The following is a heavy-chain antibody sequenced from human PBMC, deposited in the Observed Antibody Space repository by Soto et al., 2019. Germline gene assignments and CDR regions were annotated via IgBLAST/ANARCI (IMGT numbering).Heavy chain of an antibody. CDR3: ARVTRGSGDWFDP. CDR1: SETFASYD. J-gene: IGHJ5*02. D-gene: IGHD6-19*01. V-gene: IGHV1-18*01. Sequence: GAPVKVSCKASSETFASYDITWVRQAPGQGLEWMGWISTYNGNTKYAQNVQGRVSMTTDTSTSTAYMELRSLKSDDTAVYYCARVTRGSGDWFDPWGQGTLVTVSS. CDR2: ISTYNGNT.